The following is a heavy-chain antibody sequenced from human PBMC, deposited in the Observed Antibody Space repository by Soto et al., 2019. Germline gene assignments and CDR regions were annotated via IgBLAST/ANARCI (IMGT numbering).Heavy chain of an antibody. CDR2: INPNSGGT. CDR1: GYTFTGYY. Sequence: GASVKVSCKASGYTFTGYYMHWVRQAPGQGLEWMGWINPNSGGTNYAQKFQGWVTMTRDTSISTAYMELSRLRSDDTAVYYCARDPPDYYDSSGPRVYYYGMDVWGQGTTVNVSS. J-gene: IGHJ6*02. D-gene: IGHD3-22*01. CDR3: ARDPPDYYDSSGPRVYYYGMDV. V-gene: IGHV1-2*04.